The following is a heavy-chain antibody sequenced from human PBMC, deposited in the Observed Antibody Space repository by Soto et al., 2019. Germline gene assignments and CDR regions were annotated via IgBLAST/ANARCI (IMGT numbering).Heavy chain of an antibody. D-gene: IGHD4-4*01. CDR3: AKVLSVGRTVDY. J-gene: IGHJ4*02. CDR2: INQDGSEK. V-gene: IGHV3-7*03. CDR1: GFTFSTSW. Sequence: EMQLVESGGGLVQPGGSLRLSCAASGFTFSTSWMNWVRQAPGKGLEWVANINQDGSEKYYVDSVKGRFTISRDNSRNTLYLQMNSLRAEDTAVYYCAKVLSVGRTVDYWGQGTLVTVSS.